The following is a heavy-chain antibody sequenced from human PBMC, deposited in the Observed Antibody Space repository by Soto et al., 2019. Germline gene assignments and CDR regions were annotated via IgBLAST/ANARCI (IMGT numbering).Heavy chain of an antibody. D-gene: IGHD3-16*01. Sequence: GGSLRLSCAASGFTFNTYWMNWVRQAPGKGLEWVANIRVGGSEKYYGDSVKGRFSVSRDNSKDTLYLQMNSLRAEDTAVYYCARGKTNVYALDVWGQGTAVTVSS. V-gene: IGHV3-7*03. CDR2: IRVGGSEK. CDR3: ARGKTNVYALDV. J-gene: IGHJ6*02. CDR1: GFTFNTYW.